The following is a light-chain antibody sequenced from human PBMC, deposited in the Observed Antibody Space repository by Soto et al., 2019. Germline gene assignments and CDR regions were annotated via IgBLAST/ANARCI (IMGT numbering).Light chain of an antibody. CDR1: SSDVGDYKY. CDR2: MKS. J-gene: IGLJ1*01. Sequence: QSALTQPASVSGSPGQSITISGTGTSSDVGDYKYVSCYQQQPDKAPKLIIYMKSNRPSGVSIRFFGSKSGNTASLTISGLQAEVEADYYCSSYRSSDTPYVFGTGTKVTAL. CDR3: SSYRSSDTPYV. V-gene: IGLV2-14*01.